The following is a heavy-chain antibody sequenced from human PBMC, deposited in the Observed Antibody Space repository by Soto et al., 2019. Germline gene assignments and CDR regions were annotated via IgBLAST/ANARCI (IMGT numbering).Heavy chain of an antibody. V-gene: IGHV1-18*01. CDR1: GYTFSTYG. Sequence: ASVKVSFKASGYTFSTYGISWVRQAPGQELERKGWISTYNDNKNYAQRYQGRVTMTTDTSTSPVHMELSSLRSDDTAMYYCAETKTARAPDSCGQGSPVTVSS. J-gene: IGHJ4*02. CDR2: ISTYNDNK. CDR3: AETKTARAPDS.